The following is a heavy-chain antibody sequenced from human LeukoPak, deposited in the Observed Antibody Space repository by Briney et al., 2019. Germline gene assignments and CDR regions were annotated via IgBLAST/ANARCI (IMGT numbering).Heavy chain of an antibody. CDR3: ARESYYDDSSGLAPDY. CDR1: GLTFDDYD. CDR2: ATWNGDRT. J-gene: IGHJ4*02. V-gene: IGHV3-20*04. Sequence: PGGSLRLSCAASGLTFDDYDMSWVRQAPGEGLEWVSGATWNGDRTGYSDSVKGRFTISRDNAKNSLYLQMNSLRAEDTALYYCARESYYDDSSGLAPDYWGQGTLVTVSS. D-gene: IGHD3-22*01.